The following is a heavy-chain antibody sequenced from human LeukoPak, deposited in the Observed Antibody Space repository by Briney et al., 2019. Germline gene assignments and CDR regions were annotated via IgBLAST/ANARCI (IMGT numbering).Heavy chain of an antibody. CDR2: ISSSAGTT. CDR3: ARQQQRIGYG. D-gene: IGHD1/OR15-1a*01. Sequence: GGSLRLSCAASGFTFSSYEMNWVRQAPGKGLEWVSYISSSAGTTYYADSVKGRFTISRDNAKNSLYLQMTSLRAKDRAVYFCARQQQRIGYGWGEGTLVT. J-gene: IGHJ4*02. CDR1: GFTFSSYE. V-gene: IGHV3-48*03.